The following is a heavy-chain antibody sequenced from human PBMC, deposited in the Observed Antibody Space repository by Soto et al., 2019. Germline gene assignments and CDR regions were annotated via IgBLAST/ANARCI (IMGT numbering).Heavy chain of an antibody. V-gene: IGHV3-23*01. Sequence: GGSLRLSCAASGFTFSSYAMSWVRQAPGKGLEWVSAISGSGGSTYYADSVKGRFTISRDNSKNTLYLQMNSLRAEDTAVYYCAKASTPLRFLEWFNFGGKGTTVTVSS. D-gene: IGHD3-3*01. CDR1: GFTFSSYA. CDR2: ISGSGGST. J-gene: IGHJ6*04. CDR3: AKASTPLRFLEWFNF.